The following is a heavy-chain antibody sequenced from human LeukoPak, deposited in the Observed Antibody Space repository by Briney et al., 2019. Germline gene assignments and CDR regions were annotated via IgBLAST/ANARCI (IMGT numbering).Heavy chain of an antibody. V-gene: IGHV3-30-3*01. CDR3: ARGDYDLSGSYHYGMDV. Sequence: GGSLRLSCAAPGFTCNRYTMHWVRQAPGKGLEWVAVMSSDGNKKFYAEYVKGRFTISRDNSENTLYLEMNSLRGEDTAVYYCARGDYDLSGSYHYGMDVWGQGTTVTVSS. CDR2: MSSDGNKK. CDR1: GFTCNRYT. J-gene: IGHJ6*02. D-gene: IGHD3-10*01.